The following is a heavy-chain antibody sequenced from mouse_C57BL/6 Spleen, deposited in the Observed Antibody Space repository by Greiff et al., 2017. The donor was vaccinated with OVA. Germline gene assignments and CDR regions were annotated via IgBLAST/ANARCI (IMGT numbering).Heavy chain of an antibody. D-gene: IGHD2-4*01. Sequence: EVMLVESGGGLVQPKGSLKLSCAASGFSFNTYAMNWVRQAPGKGLEWVARIRSKSNNYATYYADSVKDRFTISRDDSESMLYLQMNNLKTEDTAMYYCVRESYYDYPWFAYWGQGTLVTVSA. CDR3: VRESYYDYPWFAY. V-gene: IGHV10-1*01. CDR2: IRSKSNNYAT. CDR1: GFSFNTYA. J-gene: IGHJ3*01.